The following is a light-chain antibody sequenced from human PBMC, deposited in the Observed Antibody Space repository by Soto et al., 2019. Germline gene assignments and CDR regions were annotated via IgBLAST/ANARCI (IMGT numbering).Light chain of an antibody. CDR3: QQYGTSST. CDR1: QSFSSSY. Sequence: EIVLTQSPGTLSLSPGERATLSCRASQSFSSSYLAWYQQKPGQAPRLLIYGASSRATGIPARFSGSGSGTGVTGTISRLEAEDCAVYYCQQYGTSSTFGQGTRLEI. V-gene: IGKV3-20*01. CDR2: GAS. J-gene: IGKJ5*01.